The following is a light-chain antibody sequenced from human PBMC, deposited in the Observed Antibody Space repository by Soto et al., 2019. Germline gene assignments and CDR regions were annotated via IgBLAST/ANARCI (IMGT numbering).Light chain of an antibody. CDR2: EVS. CDR1: SSDVGGYNY. CDR3: SSYAGSNNLV. J-gene: IGLJ2*01. Sequence: QSALTQPPSASGSPGQSVTISCTGTSSDVGGYNYVSWYQQHPGKAPKLMIYEVSKRPPGVPDRCSGSKSGNTASLTVSGLQAGDEADYYCSSYAGSNNLVFGGGTKLTVL. V-gene: IGLV2-8*01.